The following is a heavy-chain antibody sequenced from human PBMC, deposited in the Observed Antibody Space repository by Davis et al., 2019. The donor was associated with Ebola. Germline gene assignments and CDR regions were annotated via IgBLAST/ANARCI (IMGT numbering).Heavy chain of an antibody. CDR3: TTPGGQESGYDVFDI. J-gene: IGHJ3*02. V-gene: IGHV1-46*03. CDR1: GYTFTNYY. Sequence: AASVKVSCKASGYTFTNYYMHWVRQAPGQGLEWMGMINPNDGRTIYAQKFQGRVTVTRDTSTTTVYMELSSLRSEDTALYYCTTPGGQESGYDVFDIWGQGTMVTVSS. CDR2: INPNDGRT. D-gene: IGHD5-12*01.